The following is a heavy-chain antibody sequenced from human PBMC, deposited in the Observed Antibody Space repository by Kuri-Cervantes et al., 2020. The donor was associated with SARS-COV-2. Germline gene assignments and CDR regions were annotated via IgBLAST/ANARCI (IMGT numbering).Heavy chain of an antibody. J-gene: IGHJ3*02. Sequence: LSLTCAASGFTFSSYGMHWVRQAPGKGLEWVSAISGSGGSTYYADSVKGRFTISRDNSKNTLYLQMNSLRAEDTAVYYCAKDPQLGDAFDIWGQGTMVTVSS. D-gene: IGHD6-6*01. CDR2: ISGSGGST. V-gene: IGHV3-23*01. CDR3: AKDPQLGDAFDI. CDR1: GFTFSSYG.